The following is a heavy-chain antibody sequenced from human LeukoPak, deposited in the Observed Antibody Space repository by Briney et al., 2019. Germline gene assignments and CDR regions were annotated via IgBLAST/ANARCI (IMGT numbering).Heavy chain of an antibody. CDR3: ARVGVDTNWFDP. CDR2: IYYSGST. CDR1: GGSISSYY. V-gene: IGHV4-59*01. Sequence: PSETLSLTCNVSGGSISSYYWSWIRQPPGKGLEWIGYIYYSGSTNYNPSLKSRVTISVDTSKNQFSLKLSSVTAADTAVYYCARVGVDTNWFDPWGQGTLVTVSS. D-gene: IGHD5-18*01. J-gene: IGHJ5*02.